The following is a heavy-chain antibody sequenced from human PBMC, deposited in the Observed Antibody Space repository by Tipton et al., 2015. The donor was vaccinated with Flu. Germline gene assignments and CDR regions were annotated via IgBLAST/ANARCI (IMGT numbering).Heavy chain of an antibody. J-gene: IGHJ5*02. CDR1: GGSISSGGYS. CDR2: IYHSGSS. D-gene: IGHD2-15*01. V-gene: IGHV4-30-2*01. Sequence: TLSLTCAVSGGSISSGGYSWSWIRQPPGKGLEWIGYIYHSGSSYYNPSLKSRVTMSVDKSKNQFSLNLNSVTAADTAVYYCARHRVAVSSLWGWFDPWGHGTLVTVSS. CDR3: ARHRVAVSSLWGWFDP.